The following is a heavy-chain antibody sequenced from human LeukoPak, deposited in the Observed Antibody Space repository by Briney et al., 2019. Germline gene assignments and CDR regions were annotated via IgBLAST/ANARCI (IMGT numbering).Heavy chain of an antibody. D-gene: IGHD3-9*01. CDR3: ARSRQYDILTGYNRPIDY. Sequence: ASVKVSCKASGYTFTSYDINWVRQATGQGLEWMGWMNPNSGNTGYAQKFQGRVTMTRNTSISTAYMELSSLRSEDTAVYFCARSRQYDILTGYNRPIDYWGQGTLVTVSS. CDR2: MNPNSGNT. J-gene: IGHJ4*02. CDR1: GYTFTSYD. V-gene: IGHV1-8*02.